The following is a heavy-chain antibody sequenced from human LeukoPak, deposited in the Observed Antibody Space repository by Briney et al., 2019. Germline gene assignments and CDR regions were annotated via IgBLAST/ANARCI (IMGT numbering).Heavy chain of an antibody. J-gene: IGHJ4*02. CDR3: ARVGGVVIPSYFDY. Sequence: SETLSLTCAVYGGSFSGYYWSWIRQPPGKGLEWIGSIYYSGSTYYNPSLKSRVTISVDTSKNQFSLKLSSVTAADTAVYYCARVGGVVIPSYFDYWGQGTLVTVSS. V-gene: IGHV4-34*01. CDR2: IYYSGST. D-gene: IGHD3-22*01. CDR1: GGSFSGYY.